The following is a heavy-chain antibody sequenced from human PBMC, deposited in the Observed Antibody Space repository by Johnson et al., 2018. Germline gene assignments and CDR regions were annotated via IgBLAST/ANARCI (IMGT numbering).Heavy chain of an antibody. J-gene: IGHJ6*02. CDR1: GFTFSSYD. Sequence: VQLVQSGGGVVQPGRSLRLSCAASGFTFSSYDMHWVRQATGKGLEWVSASGTAGDTYYPGSVKGRCTISRDTAKNPRYLQMNSLRAEDTAVYYCARVGSHPGYSSSWDDGSYYYYYGMDVWGQGTTVTVSS. CDR3: ARVGSHPGYSSSWDDGSYYYYYGMDV. V-gene: IGHV3-13*01. D-gene: IGHD6-13*01. CDR2: SGTAGDT.